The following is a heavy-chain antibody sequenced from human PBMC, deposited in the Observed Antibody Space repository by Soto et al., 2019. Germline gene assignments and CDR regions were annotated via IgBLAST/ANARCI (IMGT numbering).Heavy chain of an antibody. Sequence: QVQLVESGGGVVQPGRSLRLSCAASGFTFSSYAMHWVRQAPGKGLEWVAVISYDGSNKYYADSVKGRFTISRDNSKNTLYLRMNSLRAEDTAVYYCASLSGITIFGVVKPPHYYFDYWGQGTLVTVSS. CDR2: ISYDGSNK. CDR3: ASLSGITIFGVVKPPHYYFDY. CDR1: GFTFSSYA. V-gene: IGHV3-30-3*01. J-gene: IGHJ4*02. D-gene: IGHD3-3*01.